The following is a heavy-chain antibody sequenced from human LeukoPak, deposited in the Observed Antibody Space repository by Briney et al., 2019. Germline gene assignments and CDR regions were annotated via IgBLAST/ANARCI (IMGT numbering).Heavy chain of an antibody. CDR3: ARQQLVSVGYAFDL. CDR2: VRNKANSFAT. CDR1: GFTFSDSA. Sequence: PGGSLKLSCAASGFTFSDSAIHWLRQASGKGLEWVGRVRNKANSFATAYAASVKDKFTISRDDSKNTAYLQMNRLTSEDTALYYCARQQLVSVGYAFDLWGQGTMVTVSS. D-gene: IGHD6-13*01. J-gene: IGHJ3*01. V-gene: IGHV3-73*01.